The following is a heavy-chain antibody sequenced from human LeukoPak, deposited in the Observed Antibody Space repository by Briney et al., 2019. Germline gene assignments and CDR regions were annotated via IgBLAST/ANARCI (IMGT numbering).Heavy chain of an antibody. CDR3: ASNYDILTGYTYFDD. V-gene: IGHV3-48*02. J-gene: IGHJ4*02. CDR2: ISSSSTTI. CDR1: GFTFSSYS. Sequence: GGSLRLSCAASGFTFSSYSMNWVRQALGKGLEWVSYISSSSTTIYYADSVKGRFTISRDNAKNSLYLQMNSLRDEDTAVYYCASNYDILTGYTYFDDWGQGTLVTVSS. D-gene: IGHD3-9*01.